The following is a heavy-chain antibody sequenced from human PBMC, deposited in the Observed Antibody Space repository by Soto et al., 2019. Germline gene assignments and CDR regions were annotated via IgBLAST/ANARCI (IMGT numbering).Heavy chain of an antibody. J-gene: IGHJ5*02. CDR3: AREGVGYCSGGSCENWFDP. V-gene: IGHV1-69*01. CDR1: GGTFSSYA. CDR2: IIPIFGTA. Sequence: QVQLVQSGAEVKKPGSSVKVSCKASGGTFSSYAISWVRQAPGQGLECMGGIIPIFGTANYAQKFQGRVTITADESKSTAYMELSSLRSEDTAGYYCAREGVGYCSGGSCENWFDPWGQGTLVTVYS. D-gene: IGHD2-15*01.